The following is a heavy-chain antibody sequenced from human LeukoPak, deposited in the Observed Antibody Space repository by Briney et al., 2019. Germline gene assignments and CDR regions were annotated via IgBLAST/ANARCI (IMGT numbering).Heavy chain of an antibody. V-gene: IGHV3-21*01. CDR1: GFTFSSYS. Sequence: GGSLRLSCAASGFTFSSYSMNWVRQAPGKGLEWVSSISSSSSYIYYADSVKGRFTISRDNAKNSLYLQMNSLRAEDTAVYYCARGLPNYYGMDVWGQGTTVTVSS. CDR2: ISSSSSYI. J-gene: IGHJ6*02. CDR3: ARGLPNYYGMDV.